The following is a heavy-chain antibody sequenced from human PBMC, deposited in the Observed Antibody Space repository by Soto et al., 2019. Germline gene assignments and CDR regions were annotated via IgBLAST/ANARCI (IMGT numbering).Heavy chain of an antibody. V-gene: IGHV4-59*01. CDR1: GGSISSYY. Sequence: SETLSLTCTVSGGSISSYYWSWIRQPPGKGLEWIGYIYYSGSTNYNPSLKSRVTISVDTSKNQFSLKLSSVTAADTAVYYCARDRGYGDYVVAFAIWGRGTMVTVSS. D-gene: IGHD4-17*01. CDR2: IYYSGST. J-gene: IGHJ3*02. CDR3: ARDRGYGDYVVAFAI.